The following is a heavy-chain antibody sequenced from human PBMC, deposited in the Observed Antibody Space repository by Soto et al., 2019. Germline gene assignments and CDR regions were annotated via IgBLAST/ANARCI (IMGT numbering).Heavy chain of an antibody. D-gene: IGHD3-10*01. Sequence: QVQLVESGGGVVQPGRSLRLSCAASGFTFSGDGMHWVRQAPGKGLEWVAVIWYDGSNKYYADSVKGRFTISRDNSKNTLYLQMSSLRAEDTAVYYCARSRVITMVQGEIDYWGQGTLVTVSS. J-gene: IGHJ4*02. CDR1: GFTFSGDG. CDR3: ARSRVITMVQGEIDY. V-gene: IGHV3-33*01. CDR2: IWYDGSNK.